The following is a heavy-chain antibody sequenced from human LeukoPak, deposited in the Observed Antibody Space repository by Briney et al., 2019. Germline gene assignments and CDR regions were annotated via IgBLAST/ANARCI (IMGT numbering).Heavy chain of an antibody. V-gene: IGHV5-51*01. CDR2: IYPGDSDT. Sequence: GESLKISCKGSGYSFTSYWIGWVRQMPGKGLVWMGIIYPGDSDTRYSPSFQGQVTISADKSISTAYLQWSSLKASDTAMYYCATPPQDYDSSGYSSPSYFDYWGQGTLVTVSS. CDR1: GYSFTSYW. CDR3: ATPPQDYDSSGYSSPSYFDY. D-gene: IGHD3-22*01. J-gene: IGHJ4*02.